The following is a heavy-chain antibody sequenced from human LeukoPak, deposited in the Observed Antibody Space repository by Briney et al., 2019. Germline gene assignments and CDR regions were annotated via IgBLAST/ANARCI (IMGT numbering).Heavy chain of an antibody. J-gene: IGHJ4*02. V-gene: IGHV4-39*07. CDR2: IYYSGST. CDR3: ARVRRPDTTPTRHYFDY. Sequence: SETLSLTCTVSGGSISSSSYYWGWIRQPPGEGLEWIGSIYYSGSTYYNPSLKSRVTISVDTSKNQFSLKLSSVTAADTAVYYCARVRRPDTTPTRHYFDYWGQGTLVTVSS. D-gene: IGHD1-1*01. CDR1: GGSISSSSYY.